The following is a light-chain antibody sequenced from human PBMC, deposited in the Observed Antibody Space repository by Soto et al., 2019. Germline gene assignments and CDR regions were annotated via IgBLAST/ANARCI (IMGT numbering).Light chain of an antibody. Sequence: EIVMTQSPATLSVSPGERATLSCRASQSVSSNLAWYQQIPGQAPRLLIYGASTRATGIPDRFSGSGSGTEFTLTISSLQSEDFALYYCQQYNNWPPWTFGQGTKVEIK. CDR3: QQYNNWPPWT. CDR2: GAS. J-gene: IGKJ1*01. V-gene: IGKV3-15*01. CDR1: QSVSSN.